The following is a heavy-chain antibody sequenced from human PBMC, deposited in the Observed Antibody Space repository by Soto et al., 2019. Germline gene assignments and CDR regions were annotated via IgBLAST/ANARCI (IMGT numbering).Heavy chain of an antibody. CDR2: INHSGST. D-gene: IGHD3-10*01. Sequence: QVQLQQWGAGLLKPSETLSLTCAVYGGSFSGYYWSWIRQPPGKGLEWIGEINHSGSTNYNPSLKSRVTIPVGTSKNQCSLRLSSVTAADTAVYYCARGPRGPSPPTGGFDPWGQGTLVTVSS. CDR1: GGSFSGYY. CDR3: ARGPRGPSPPTGGFDP. J-gene: IGHJ5*02. V-gene: IGHV4-34*01.